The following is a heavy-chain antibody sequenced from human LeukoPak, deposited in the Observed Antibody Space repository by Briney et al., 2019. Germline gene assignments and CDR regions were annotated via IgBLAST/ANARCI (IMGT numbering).Heavy chain of an antibody. V-gene: IGHV1-46*01. Sequence: ASVNVSCKASGYTFTNYYMHWVRQAPGQGLEWMGLIHPNDGDTKYTQEFQDRVTMTRDTSTSTVYMELSSLRSEDTAVYYCATYTQSGAQGVSDYWGQGTLVTVSS. CDR1: GYTFTNYY. J-gene: IGHJ4*02. CDR3: ATYTQSGAQGVSDY. CDR2: IHPNDGDT. D-gene: IGHD3-10*01.